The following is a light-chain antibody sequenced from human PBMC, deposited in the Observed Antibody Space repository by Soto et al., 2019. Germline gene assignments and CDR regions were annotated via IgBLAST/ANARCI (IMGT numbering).Light chain of an antibody. CDR3: QHYNNWPPWT. J-gene: IGKJ1*01. CDR1: QSVSSN. Sequence: EIVMTQSPATLSVSPGERATLSCRASQSVSSNLAWYQQKPGQAPRLLIYGASTRATGIPARFSGSGSGTEFTLTISRLQSEDFAIYYCQHYNNWPPWTFGHGTKVEVK. CDR2: GAS. V-gene: IGKV3-15*01.